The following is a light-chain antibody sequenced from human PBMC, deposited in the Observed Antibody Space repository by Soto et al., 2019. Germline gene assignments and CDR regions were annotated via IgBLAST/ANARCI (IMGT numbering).Light chain of an antibody. V-gene: IGKV2-28*01. CDR1: QSLLHSTGYNY. CDR2: LGS. J-gene: IGKJ5*01. Sequence: IVMTQSPLSLPVTPGEPASISCRSSQSLLHSTGYNYLDWYLQKPGQSPQLLIYLGSNRASGVPDRFSVSGSCTDFTLKISRVEAEDVGVYYCMQALQAPRTFGQGTRLEIK. CDR3: MQALQAPRT.